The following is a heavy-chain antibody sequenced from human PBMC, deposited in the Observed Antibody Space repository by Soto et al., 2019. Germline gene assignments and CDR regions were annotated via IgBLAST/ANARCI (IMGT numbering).Heavy chain of an antibody. D-gene: IGHD3-16*01. J-gene: IGHJ6*02. Sequence: EVQLLESGGVLVQPGGSLSLSCAASGFTFSRDAMSWVRQAPGKGLEWVSAISGSGGSTYYADSVKGRFTISRENSKNKLYLQMNSLRAEDTAVYYCAKDLLGDPFYGMDVWGQGTKVTVSS. V-gene: IGHV3-23*01. CDR3: AKDLLGDPFYGMDV. CDR2: ISGSGGST. CDR1: GFTFSRDA.